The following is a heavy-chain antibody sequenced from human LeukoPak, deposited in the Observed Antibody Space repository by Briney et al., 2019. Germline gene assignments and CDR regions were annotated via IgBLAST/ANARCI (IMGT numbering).Heavy chain of an antibody. CDR1: GFTFSSYA. D-gene: IGHD4-17*01. Sequence: GGSLRLSCAASGFTFSSYAMSWVRQAPGKGLEWVSAISGSGGSTYYADSVKGRFTISRDNSKNTLYLQMNSLRAEDTAVYYCARVGTSMTTVTPGAFDIWGQGTMVTVSS. CDR3: ARVGTSMTTVTPGAFDI. V-gene: IGHV3-23*01. J-gene: IGHJ3*02. CDR2: ISGSGGST.